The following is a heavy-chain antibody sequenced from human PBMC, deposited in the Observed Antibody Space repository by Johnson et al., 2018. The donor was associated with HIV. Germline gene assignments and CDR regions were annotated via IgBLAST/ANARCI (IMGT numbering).Heavy chain of an antibody. Sequence: VQLVESGGGLVKPGGSLRLSCVGSGFTFSDHYMSWVRQAPGKGLEWVSFISSSGSTIYYSDSVKGRFTISRDNAKNSLYLQMNSLRAEDTAVYFCVRVPRKGVTPDAFDMWGQ. V-gene: IGHV3-11*04. D-gene: IGHD2-21*02. CDR2: ISSSGSTI. CDR1: GFTFSDHY. J-gene: IGHJ3*02. CDR3: VRVPRKGVTPDAFDM.